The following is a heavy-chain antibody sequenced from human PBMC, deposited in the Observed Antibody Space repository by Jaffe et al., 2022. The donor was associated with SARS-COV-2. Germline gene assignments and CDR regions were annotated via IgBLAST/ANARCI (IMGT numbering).Heavy chain of an antibody. J-gene: IGHJ2*01. Sequence: QVQLVESGGGLVKPGGSLRLSCAASGFTFSDYYMSWIRQAPGKGLEWVSYISSSGSTIYYADSVKGRFTISRDNAKNSLYLQMNSLRAEDTAVYYCARDNTYYYDSSGYLIVGRPRYWYFDLWGRGTLVTVSS. CDR3: ARDNTYYYDSSGYLIVGRPRYWYFDL. CDR2: ISSSGSTI. CDR1: GFTFSDYY. D-gene: IGHD3-22*01. V-gene: IGHV3-11*01.